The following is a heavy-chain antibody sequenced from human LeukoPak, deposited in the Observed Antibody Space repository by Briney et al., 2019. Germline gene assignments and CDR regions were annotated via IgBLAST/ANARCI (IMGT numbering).Heavy chain of an antibody. CDR2: ISGSGGST. Sequence: GGSLRLSCAASGFTFSSYAMSWVRQAPGKGLEWVSAISGSGGSTCYADSVKGRFTISRDNSKNTLYLQMNSLRAEDTAVYYCAKDGVVVITHYFDYWGQGTLVTVSS. D-gene: IGHD3-22*01. CDR3: AKDGVVVITHYFDY. CDR1: GFTFSSYA. J-gene: IGHJ4*02. V-gene: IGHV3-23*01.